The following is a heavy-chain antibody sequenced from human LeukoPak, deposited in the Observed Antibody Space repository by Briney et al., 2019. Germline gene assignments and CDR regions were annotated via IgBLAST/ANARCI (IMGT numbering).Heavy chain of an antibody. CDR1: GFTFKNYN. CDR2: ITISSTTI. V-gene: IGHV3-48*01. D-gene: IGHD3-22*01. Sequence: GGSLRLSCAASGFTFKNYNMNWVRQAPGKGLEWVSCITISSTTIYYADSVKGRFSISRDSAKNSLYLQMNSLRAEDTAVYYCARDYHYYDSSGYEVWGQGTLVTVSS. CDR3: ARDYHYYDSSGYEV. J-gene: IGHJ4*02.